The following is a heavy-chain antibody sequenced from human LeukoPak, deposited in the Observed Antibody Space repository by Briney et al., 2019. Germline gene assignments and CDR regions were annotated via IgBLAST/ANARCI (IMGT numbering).Heavy chain of an antibody. Sequence: PSETLSLTCTVSGGSISSSSYYWDCIRQPPGKGLEWIGSIYYSGSTYYNPSLKSRVTISVDTSKNQFSLKLSSVTAADTAVYYCARHSGQWLGWGQGTLVTVSS. CDR3: ARHSGQWLG. CDR1: GGSISSSSYY. CDR2: IYYSGST. J-gene: IGHJ4*02. V-gene: IGHV4-39*01. D-gene: IGHD6-19*01.